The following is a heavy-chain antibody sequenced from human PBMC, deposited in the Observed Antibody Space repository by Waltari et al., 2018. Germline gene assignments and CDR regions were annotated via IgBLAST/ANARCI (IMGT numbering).Heavy chain of an antibody. CDR3: ASLETFSVNSEYFQH. CDR2: VGGSGAMT. J-gene: IGHJ1*01. V-gene: IGHV3-23*01. Sequence: EVQLLESGGGLVQPGGSLRLSCAASGFTFSSYALSWVRQAPGKGLEWLSGVGGSGAMTHYADSVKGRFTISRDNSKNTLFLQMNSLRVEDTAVYYCASLETFSVNSEYFQHWGQGTPVTVSS. D-gene: IGHD3-16*01. CDR1: GFTFSSYA.